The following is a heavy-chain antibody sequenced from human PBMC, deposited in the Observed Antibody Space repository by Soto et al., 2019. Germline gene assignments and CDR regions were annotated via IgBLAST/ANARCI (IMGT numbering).Heavy chain of an antibody. D-gene: IGHD5-12*01. CDR3: TRGYSGFTYYFDY. V-gene: IGHV3-49*03. J-gene: IGHJ4*02. CDR1: GFTFGDYA. Sequence: SLRLSCTTSGFTFGDYAMSWFRQAPGKGLEWGGFIRSKAYGGTTEYAASVKGRFTISRDDSKSIAYLQMNSLKTEDTAVYYCTRGYSGFTYYFDYWGQGTLVTVSS. CDR2: IRSKAYGGTT.